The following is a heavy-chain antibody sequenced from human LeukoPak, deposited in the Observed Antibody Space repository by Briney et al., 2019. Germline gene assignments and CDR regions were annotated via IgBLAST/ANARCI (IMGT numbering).Heavy chain of an antibody. V-gene: IGHV3-7*01. J-gene: IGHJ4*02. Sequence: GGSPRLSCAASGFTFSSSWMTWVRQAPGKGLEWVASISHDGGNKQYAESIKGRLTISRDNVKNSLYLEINSLRADDTAIYYCAKDDSNNYYEYWGQGTLVTVSA. CDR3: AKDDSNNYYEY. D-gene: IGHD2-15*01. CDR2: ISHDGGNK. CDR1: GFTFSSSW.